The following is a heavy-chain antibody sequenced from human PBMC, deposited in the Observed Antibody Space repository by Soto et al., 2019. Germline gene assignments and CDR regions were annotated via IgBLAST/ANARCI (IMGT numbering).Heavy chain of an antibody. CDR2: IIPIIGPA. Sequence: QVQLVQSGAEVKRPGSSVKLSCKASGGTFTYYGISWVRQAPGQCLEWMGGIIPIIGPATYAQKFQGRLTITADQYTSTAYMELSSLGSEDTALYYCARDLGTTIAGPPRRETYGWLDPWGQGTLVTVSS. D-gene: IGHD3-22*01. V-gene: IGHV1-69*01. CDR1: GGTFTYYG. CDR3: ARDLGTTIAGPPRRETYGWLDP. J-gene: IGHJ5*02.